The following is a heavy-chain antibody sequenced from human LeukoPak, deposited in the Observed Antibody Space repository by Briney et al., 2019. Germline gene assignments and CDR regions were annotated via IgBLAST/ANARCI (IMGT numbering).Heavy chain of an antibody. CDR1: GFTFDDYA. CDR2: ISGDGGST. J-gene: IGHJ3*02. CDR3: ARGLYYYDSSGYYGDTFDI. Sequence: HPGGSLRLSCAASGFTFDDYAMHWVRQAPGKGLEWVSLISGDGGSTYYADSVKGRFTISRDNSKNSLYLQMNSLRAGDTAVYYCARGLYYYDSSGYYGDTFDIWGQGTMVTVSS. V-gene: IGHV3-43*02. D-gene: IGHD3-22*01.